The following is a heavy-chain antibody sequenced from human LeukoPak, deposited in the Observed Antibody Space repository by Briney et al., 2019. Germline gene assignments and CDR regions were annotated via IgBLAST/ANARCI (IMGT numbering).Heavy chain of an antibody. Sequence: KSGGSLRLSFSASGFTLSSYSMNWVRQAPGKGLEWVSSISSSSSYICYADSVKGRFTISRDNAKNSLYLQMNSLRAEDTAVYYCARDSSSYYYDSSGFLDYWGQGTLVTVSS. D-gene: IGHD3-22*01. CDR2: ISSSSSYI. V-gene: IGHV3-21*01. CDR1: GFTLSSYS. J-gene: IGHJ4*02. CDR3: ARDSSSYYYDSSGFLDY.